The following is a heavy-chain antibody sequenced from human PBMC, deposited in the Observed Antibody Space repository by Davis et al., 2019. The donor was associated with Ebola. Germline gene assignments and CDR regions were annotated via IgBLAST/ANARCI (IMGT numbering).Heavy chain of an antibody. CDR2: INPSGGSI. D-gene: IGHD3-3*01. J-gene: IGHJ3*02. Sequence: ASVKVSCKASGYTFTSYGISWVRQAPGQGLEWMGMINPSGGSITYAQKFQGRVTVTRETSTSTVYMELRSLRSEDTAVYYCARDLQPITIFGMLLIRDAFEIWGPGTMVTVSS. CDR1: GYTFTSYG. V-gene: IGHV1-46*01. CDR3: ARDLQPITIFGMLLIRDAFEI.